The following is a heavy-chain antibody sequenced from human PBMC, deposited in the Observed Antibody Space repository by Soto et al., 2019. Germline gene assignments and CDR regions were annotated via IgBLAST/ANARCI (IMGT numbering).Heavy chain of an antibody. D-gene: IGHD2-15*01. V-gene: IGHV4-39*01. CDR1: GDSISTSGYY. CDR3: ARLGGVVAASDFDY. CDR2: IYYSGST. Sequence: SETLSLTCTVSGDSISTSGYYWGWVRQPPGKGLEWVGSIYYSGSTYYNPSLKSRVAISIHTSENQFSLKLTSVTVADTAVYYCARLGGVVAASDFDYWSQGTLVTVSS. J-gene: IGHJ4*02.